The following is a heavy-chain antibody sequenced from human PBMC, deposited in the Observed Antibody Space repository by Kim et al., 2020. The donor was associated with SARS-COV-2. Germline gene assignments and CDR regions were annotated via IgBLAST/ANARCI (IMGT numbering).Heavy chain of an antibody. D-gene: IGHD3-10*01. CDR2: ISSSGSTI. V-gene: IGHV3-48*03. Sequence: GGSLRLSCAASGFTFSSYEMNWVRQAPGKGLEWVSYISSSGSTIYYADSVKGRFTISRDNAKNSLYLQMNSLRAEDTAVYYCARDQMRDYGSGSYYPLHAFDIWGQGTMVTVSS. J-gene: IGHJ3*02. CDR3: ARDQMRDYGSGSYYPLHAFDI. CDR1: GFTFSSYE.